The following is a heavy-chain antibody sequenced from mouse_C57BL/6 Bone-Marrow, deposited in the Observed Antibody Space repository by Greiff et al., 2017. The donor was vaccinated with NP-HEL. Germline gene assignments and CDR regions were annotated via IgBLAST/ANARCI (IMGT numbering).Heavy chain of an antibody. CDR2: IYPRSGNT. Sequence: VKLMESGAELARPGASVKLSCKASGYTFTSYGISWVKQRTGQGLEWIGEIYPRSGNTYYNEKFKGKATLTADKSSSTAYMELRSLTSEDSAVYFWARNRITTVVAPAMDYWGQGTSVTVSS. CDR3: ARNRITTVVAPAMDY. J-gene: IGHJ4*01. V-gene: IGHV1-81*01. D-gene: IGHD1-1*01. CDR1: GYTFTSYG.